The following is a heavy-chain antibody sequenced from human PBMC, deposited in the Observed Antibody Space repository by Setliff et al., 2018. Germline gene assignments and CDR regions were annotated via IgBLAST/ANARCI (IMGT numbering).Heavy chain of an antibody. CDR1: GFTFSSYG. CDR3: ARDAEVVKRWGDAFDI. CDR2: IWYDGSNK. Sequence: LRLSCAASGFTFSSYGMHWVRQAPGKGLEWVAVIWYDGSNKYYADSVKGRFTISRDNSKNTLCLQMNSLRAEDTAVYYCARDAEVVKRWGDAFDIWGQGTMVTVSS. D-gene: IGHD3-22*01. V-gene: IGHV3-33*01. J-gene: IGHJ3*02.